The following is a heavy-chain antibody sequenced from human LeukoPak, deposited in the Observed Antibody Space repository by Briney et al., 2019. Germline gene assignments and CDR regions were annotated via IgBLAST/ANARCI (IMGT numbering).Heavy chain of an antibody. J-gene: IGHJ5*02. CDR3: AKDDNYIRFLS. CDR2: ITGSGGNR. V-gene: IGHV3-23*01. D-gene: IGHD3-16*01. CDR1: GFTFSSHG. Sequence: GGPLRLSCAASGFTFSSHGMNWVRQAPGKGLEWVSGITGSGGNRYYADSVKGRFTISRDNSKNTLYLQMNSLRAEDTAVYYCAKDDNYIRFLSWGQGTLVTVSS.